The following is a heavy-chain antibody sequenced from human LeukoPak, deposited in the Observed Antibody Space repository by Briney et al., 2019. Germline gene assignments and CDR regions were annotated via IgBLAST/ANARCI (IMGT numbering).Heavy chain of an antibody. Sequence: ASVKVSCKASGYTFTSYDMHWVRQAPGQGLEWMGIIDPSGGSTSYAQIFQGRVTITRDTSTRTVYMGLSSLRSEDTAVYYCARGGSSWYRGSFQHRGQGTLVTVSS. D-gene: IGHD6-13*01. J-gene: IGHJ1*01. CDR1: GYTFTSYD. V-gene: IGHV1-46*01. CDR3: ARGGSSWYRGSFQH. CDR2: IDPSGGST.